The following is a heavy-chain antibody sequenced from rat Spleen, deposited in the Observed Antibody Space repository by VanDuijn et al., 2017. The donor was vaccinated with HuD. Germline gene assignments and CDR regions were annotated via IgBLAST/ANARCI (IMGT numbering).Heavy chain of an antibody. CDR2: ISYDGTAT. V-gene: IGHV5-25*01. J-gene: IGHJ2*01. CDR1: GLSFSNYD. Sequence: EVQLVESGGGLVQPGRSMKLSCAASGLSFSNYDMAWVRQAPTKGLEWVASISYDGTATYYRDSVKGRFTISRDTAQNTLYLQMDSLRSEDTAIYYCARPTTGIPFNYWGQGVMVTVSS. CDR3: ARPTTGIPFNY. D-gene: IGHD1-9*01.